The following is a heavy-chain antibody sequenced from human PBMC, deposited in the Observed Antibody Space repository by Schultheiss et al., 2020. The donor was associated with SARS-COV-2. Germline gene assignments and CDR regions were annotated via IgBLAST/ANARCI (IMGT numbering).Heavy chain of an antibody. J-gene: IGHJ5*02. CDR3: TRVRSVVVTAIRSGWFDP. CDR2: IKSKTDGGTT. Sequence: GESLKISCAASGFTFNNAWMSWVRQAPGKGLEWVGRIKSKTDGGTTDYAAPVKGRFSISRDDSKNTLYLQMNSLKTEDTAVYYCTRVRSVVVTAIRSGWFDPWGQGTLVTVSS. CDR1: GFTFNNAW. D-gene: IGHD2-21*02. V-gene: IGHV3-15*01.